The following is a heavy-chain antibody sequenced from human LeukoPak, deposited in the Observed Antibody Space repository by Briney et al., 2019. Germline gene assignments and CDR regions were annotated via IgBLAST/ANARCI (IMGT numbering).Heavy chain of an antibody. D-gene: IGHD3-10*01. CDR1: GYTFTGYY. CDR3: ARGFGGNHVDAFDI. CDR2: INPNSGGT. Sequence: ASVKVSCKASGYTFTGYYMHWVRQAPGQGLEWMGWINPNSGGTNYAQKFQGRVTMTRDTSISTAYMELSRLRPDDTAVYYCARGFGGNHVDAFDIWGQGTMVTVSS. J-gene: IGHJ3*02. V-gene: IGHV1-2*02.